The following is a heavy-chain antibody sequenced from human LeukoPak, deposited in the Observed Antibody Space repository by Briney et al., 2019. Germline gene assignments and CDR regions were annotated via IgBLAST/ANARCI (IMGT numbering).Heavy chain of an antibody. Sequence: PGGSLRLSCAASGFTFSSYGMHWVRQAPGKGLEWVAVISYDGSNKYYADSGKGRFTIPRENSKHRLYLQRNSLRAEDTAVYYCAKDLRGYSYGLYYYGMDVWGKGTTVTVSS. CDR2: ISYDGSNK. CDR1: GFTFSSYG. V-gene: IGHV3-30*18. D-gene: IGHD5-18*01. J-gene: IGHJ6*04. CDR3: AKDLRGYSYGLYYYGMDV.